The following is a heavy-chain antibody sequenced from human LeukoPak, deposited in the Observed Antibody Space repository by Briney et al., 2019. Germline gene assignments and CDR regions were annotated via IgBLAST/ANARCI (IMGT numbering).Heavy chain of an antibody. J-gene: IGHJ6*03. Sequence: PSETLSLTCAVYGGSFSGYYWSWIRQPPGKGLEWIGEINHSGSTNYNPSLKSRVTISVGTSKNHFSLKLSSVTAADTAVYYCARRRTTGLSGYMDVWGKGTTVTVSS. D-gene: IGHD1-14*01. CDR2: INHSGST. V-gene: IGHV4-34*01. CDR3: ARRRTTGLSGYMDV. CDR1: GGSFSGYY.